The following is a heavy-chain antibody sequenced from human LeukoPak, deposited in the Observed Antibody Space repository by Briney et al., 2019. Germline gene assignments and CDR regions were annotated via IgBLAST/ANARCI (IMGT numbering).Heavy chain of an antibody. D-gene: IGHD7-27*01. J-gene: IGHJ4*02. CDR3: ARDWSGPDDH. Sequence: GGSLRLSCAPSGFTLSSYWMHWVRQAPGKGLVWVSRINSDGSTTNYADSVKGRFTISRDNAKNTLYLQMNSLRAEDTAVYYCARDWSGPDDHWGQGTLVTVSS. CDR1: GFTLSSYW. CDR2: INSDGSTT. V-gene: IGHV3-74*01.